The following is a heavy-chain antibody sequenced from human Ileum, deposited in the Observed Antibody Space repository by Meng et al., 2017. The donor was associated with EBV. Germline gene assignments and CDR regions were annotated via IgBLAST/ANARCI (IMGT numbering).Heavy chain of an antibody. CDR3: ARSSPIVRGLDY. CDR2: VYHDGAT. J-gene: IGHJ4*02. Sequence: SGHGLVSTSRSRPLRCGVSWGPVGVRGWWGWVRPPAGKGLEWIGEVYHDGATNYHPSLKSRVTISLDKSKNEVNLHLNSLTTADTALYCCARSSPIVRGLDYWGQGTLVTVSS. D-gene: IGHD3-10*01. V-gene: IGHV4-4*01. CDR1: WGPVGVRGW.